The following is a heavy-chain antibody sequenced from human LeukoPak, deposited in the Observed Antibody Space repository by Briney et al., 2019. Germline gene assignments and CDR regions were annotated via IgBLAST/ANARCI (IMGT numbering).Heavy chain of an antibody. J-gene: IGHJ4*02. CDR3: AREVPYYYDSSGYYLFDY. CDR2: ISAYNGNT. CDR1: GYTFTSYG. V-gene: IGHV1-18*01. D-gene: IGHD3-22*01. Sequence: ASVKVSCKASGYTFTSYGISWVRQAPGQGLEWMGWISAYNGNTNYAQKLQGRVTMTTDTSTSTAYMELRSLRSDDTAVYYCAREVPYYYDSSGYYLFDYWGQGTLVTVSP.